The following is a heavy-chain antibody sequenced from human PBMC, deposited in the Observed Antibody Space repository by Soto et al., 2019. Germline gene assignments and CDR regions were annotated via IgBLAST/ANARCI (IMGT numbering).Heavy chain of an antibody. CDR2: IYYAGTT. D-gene: IGHD3-22*01. CDR3: TRLGGFYQALDS. CDR1: GDSLSGYY. J-gene: IGHJ4*02. Sequence: SETLSHTCSISGDSLSGYYWTWTRKPPGKGLEWIGYIYYAGTTTYNPSLKNRVTISLDTPKNHFSLKMDSVTAADTAVYYCTRLGGFYQALDSWGQGVLVTSPQ. V-gene: IGHV4-59*08.